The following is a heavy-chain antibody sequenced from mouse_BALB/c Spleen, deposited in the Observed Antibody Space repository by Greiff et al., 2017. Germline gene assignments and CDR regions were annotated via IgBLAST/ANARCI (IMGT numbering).Heavy chain of an antibody. V-gene: IGHV5-6-5*01. CDR1: GFTFSSYA. D-gene: IGHD2-3*01. CDR2: ISSGGST. J-gene: IGHJ2*01. Sequence: EVHLVESGGGLVKPGGSLKLSCAASGFTFSSYAMSWVRQTPEKRLEWVASISSGGSTYYPDSVKGRFTISRDNARNILYLQMSSLRSVDTAMDYCARGGWVGFDYWGQGTTLTVSS. CDR3: ARGGWVGFDY.